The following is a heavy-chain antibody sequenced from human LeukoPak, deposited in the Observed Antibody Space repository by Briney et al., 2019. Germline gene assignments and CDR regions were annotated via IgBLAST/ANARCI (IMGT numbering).Heavy chain of an antibody. CDR2: IYSGGST. Sequence: HPGGSLRLSCAASGFTVSSNYMNWVRQAPGKGLEWVSVIYSGGSTYYADSVKGRFTISRDNSKNTLYLQMNSLRAEDTAVYYCARDWGRVPDAFDIWGQGTMVTVSS. J-gene: IGHJ3*02. D-gene: IGHD7-27*01. V-gene: IGHV3-53*01. CDR3: ARDWGRVPDAFDI. CDR1: GFTVSSNY.